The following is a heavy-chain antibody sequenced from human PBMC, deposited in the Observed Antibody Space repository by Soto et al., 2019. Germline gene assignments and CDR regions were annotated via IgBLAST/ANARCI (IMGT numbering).Heavy chain of an antibody. CDR1: GYTFTTYY. D-gene: IGHD2-15*01. V-gene: IGHV1-46*01. J-gene: IGHJ4*02. CDR2: INPNGGST. CDR3: ARAGYCSGGTCFHGNCDY. Sequence: QVQLVQSGAEVKRPGASVKVSCKASGYTFTTYYMHWVRQAPGQGLEWLGIINPNGGSTTYAQKFQGRVTMTRDTSTSIVYLELSSLRSEDTAVYYCARAGYCSGGTCFHGNCDYWGQGTLVTVSA.